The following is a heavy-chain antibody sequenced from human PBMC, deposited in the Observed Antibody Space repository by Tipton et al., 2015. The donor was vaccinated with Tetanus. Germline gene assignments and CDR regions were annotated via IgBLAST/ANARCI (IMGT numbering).Heavy chain of an antibody. D-gene: IGHD3-9*01. CDR3: ARRREHTNHFDV. CDR1: GDAIYTTTLY. CDR2: VFFTGRT. J-gene: IGHJ4*02. Sequence: TLSLTCNVSGDAIYTTTLYWVWIRQPPGKGLEWIGSVFFTGRTSYNLSLKSRVAIAMDTSNHGFSLSLFSVTAADTAVYYCARRREHTNHFDVWGEASLVAVSS. V-gene: IGHV4-39*02.